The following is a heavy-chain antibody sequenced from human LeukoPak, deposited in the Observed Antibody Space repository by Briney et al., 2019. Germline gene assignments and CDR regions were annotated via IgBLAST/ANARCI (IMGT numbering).Heavy chain of an antibody. Sequence: PGESLRLSCAASGFTFSSYEMNWVRQAPGKGLEWVSYISSSGSTKYYADSVKGRFTVSRDNAKSSLYLQMNSLRAEDTAVYYCARDTYGVLPLRGAFDIWGQGTMVTVSS. D-gene: IGHD4/OR15-4a*01. CDR3: ARDTYGVLPLRGAFDI. J-gene: IGHJ3*02. CDR1: GFTFSSYE. V-gene: IGHV3-48*03. CDR2: ISSSGSTK.